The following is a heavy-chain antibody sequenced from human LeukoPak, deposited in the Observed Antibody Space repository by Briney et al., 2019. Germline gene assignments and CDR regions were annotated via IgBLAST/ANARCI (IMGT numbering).Heavy chain of an antibody. Sequence: PGGSLRLSCAASGFTFSSYSMNWVRQAPGKGLEWVSYISSSSSTIYYADSVKGRFTISRDNAKNSLYLQMNSLRDEDTAVYYCARDTQTPGSGWYRHDAFDIWGQGTMVTVSS. CDR1: GFTFSSYS. J-gene: IGHJ3*02. V-gene: IGHV3-48*02. CDR3: ARDTQTPGSGWYRHDAFDI. D-gene: IGHD6-19*01. CDR2: ISSSSSTI.